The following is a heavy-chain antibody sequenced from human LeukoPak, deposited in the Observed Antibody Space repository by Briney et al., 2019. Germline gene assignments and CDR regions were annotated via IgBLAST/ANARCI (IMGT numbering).Heavy chain of an antibody. D-gene: IGHD5-24*01. CDR2: IIPILGIA. V-gene: IGHV1-69*04. CDR1: GGTFSSYA. CDR3: ARNRRDGYNVPPDY. Sequence: SVKVSCKASGGTFSSYAISWVRQAPGQGLEWMGRIIPILGIANYAQKFQGRVTITADKSTSTAYMELSSLRSEDTAVYYCARNRRDGYNVPPDYWGQGTLVTVSS. J-gene: IGHJ4*02.